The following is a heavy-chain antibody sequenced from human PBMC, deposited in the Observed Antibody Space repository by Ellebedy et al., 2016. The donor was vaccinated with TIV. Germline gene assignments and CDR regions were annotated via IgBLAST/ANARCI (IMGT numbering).Heavy chain of an antibody. CDR2: INPSSGGT. Sequence: ASVKVSCKASGYTFTGNYMHWVRQAPGQGPEWMGWINPSSGGTNYAQKFQGRVTMTRDTSVSTAYMDLIRLTSDDTAVYYCAKLGFDILTGSGGMDVWGQGTTVTVSS. D-gene: IGHD3-9*01. CDR1: GYTFTGNY. V-gene: IGHV1-2*02. CDR3: AKLGFDILTGSGGMDV. J-gene: IGHJ6*02.